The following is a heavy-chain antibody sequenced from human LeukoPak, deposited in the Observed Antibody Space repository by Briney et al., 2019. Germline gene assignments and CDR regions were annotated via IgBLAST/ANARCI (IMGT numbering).Heavy chain of an antibody. CDR1: GGSISSYY. Sequence: SETLSLTCTVSGGSISSYYWSWIRQPPGKGLEWIGYIYYSGSTNYNPSLKSRVTISVDTSKNQFSLKLSSVTAADTAVYYCARHILDYADTSGYCDYWGQGSLVTVSS. J-gene: IGHJ4*02. V-gene: IGHV4-59*08. CDR2: IYYSGST. CDR3: ARHILDYADTSGYCDY. D-gene: IGHD3-22*01.